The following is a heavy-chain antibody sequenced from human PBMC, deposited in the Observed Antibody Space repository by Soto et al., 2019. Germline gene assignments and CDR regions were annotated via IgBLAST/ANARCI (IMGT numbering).Heavy chain of an antibody. V-gene: IGHV3-72*01. J-gene: IGHJ6*02. Sequence: GVSLRLSCAASGFTFSDHYMDWVRQAPGKGLEWVARSRNKANSYTTEYAASVKGRFTISRDDSRNSLYLQMDSLITEDTAVYYCARDKRLGSRSAYGMDVWGQGTTVTVSS. D-gene: IGHD5-12*01. CDR2: SRNKANSYTT. CDR1: GFTFSDHY. CDR3: ARDKRLGSRSAYGMDV.